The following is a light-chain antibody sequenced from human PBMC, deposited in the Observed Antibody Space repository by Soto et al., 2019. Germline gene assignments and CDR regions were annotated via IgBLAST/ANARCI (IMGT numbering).Light chain of an antibody. CDR3: SSNAGSNNLV. J-gene: IGLJ2*01. Sequence: QSVLTQPPSASGTPGQSVTIPCTGTSSDVGDYNYVSWYQQHTGKAPKLVIYEVSRRPSGVPDRFSGSKSGNTASLTVSGLQAEDEADYYCSSNAGSNNLVFGGGTQLTVL. CDR1: SSDVGDYNY. V-gene: IGLV2-8*01. CDR2: EVS.